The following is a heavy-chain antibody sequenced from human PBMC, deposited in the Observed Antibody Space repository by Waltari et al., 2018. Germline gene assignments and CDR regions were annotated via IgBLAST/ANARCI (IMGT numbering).Heavy chain of an antibody. D-gene: IGHD2-21*02. Sequence: EVQLVESGGGLVQPGRSLRLSCAASGFTFDDYAMHWVRQAPGKGLEWVSGISWKSGSIGYADSVKGRFTISRDNAKNSLYLQMNSLRAEDTALYYCAKASHGDYHYYYGMDVWGQGTTVTVSS. CDR3: AKASHGDYHYYYGMDV. CDR2: ISWKSGSI. J-gene: IGHJ6*02. CDR1: GFTFDDYA. V-gene: IGHV3-9*01.